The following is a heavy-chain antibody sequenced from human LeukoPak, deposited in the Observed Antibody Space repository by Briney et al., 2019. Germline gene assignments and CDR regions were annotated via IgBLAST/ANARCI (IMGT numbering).Heavy chain of an antibody. Sequence: GGSLRLSCAASGFTFRSYTVTWVRQAPGKGLEWVSSISSTNNYIYYADSVKGRFTISRDNAKNSLYLQMNGLGAEDTAVYYCARDYDSSGSFDYWGRGTLGSVSS. D-gene: IGHD3-22*01. CDR2: ISSTNNYI. CDR1: GFTFRSYT. J-gene: IGHJ4*02. CDR3: ARDYDSSGSFDY. V-gene: IGHV3-21*01.